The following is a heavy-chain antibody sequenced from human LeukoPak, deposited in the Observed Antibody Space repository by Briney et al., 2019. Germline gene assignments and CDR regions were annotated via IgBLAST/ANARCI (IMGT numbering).Heavy chain of an antibody. Sequence: GASVKVSCKASGGTFSSYAISWVRQAPGQGLEWMGGIIPIFGTANYAQKFQGRVTITADKSTSTAYMELSSLRSEDTAVYYCARGPSMNSYGSPLLFYMDVWGKGTTVTVSS. CDR1: GGTFSSYA. CDR2: IIPIFGTA. CDR3: ARGPSMNSYGSPLLFYMDV. D-gene: IGHD5-18*01. J-gene: IGHJ6*03. V-gene: IGHV1-69*06.